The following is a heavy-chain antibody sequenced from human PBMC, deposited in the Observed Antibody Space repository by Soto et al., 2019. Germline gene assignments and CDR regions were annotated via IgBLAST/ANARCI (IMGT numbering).Heavy chain of an antibody. V-gene: IGHV3-30-3*01. D-gene: IGHD3-22*01. Sequence: GGSLRLSCAASGFTFSSYAMHWVRQAPGKGLEWVAVISYDGSNKYYADFVKGRFTISRDNSKNTLYLQMNSLRAEDTAVYYCARDPYDSSGYYLFDYWGQGTLVTVSS. CDR2: ISYDGSNK. CDR3: ARDPYDSSGYYLFDY. CDR1: GFTFSSYA. J-gene: IGHJ4*02.